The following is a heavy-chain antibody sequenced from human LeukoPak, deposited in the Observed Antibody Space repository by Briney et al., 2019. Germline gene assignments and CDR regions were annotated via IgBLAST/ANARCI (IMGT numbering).Heavy chain of an antibody. D-gene: IGHD6-19*01. CDR1: GYSFTNYW. J-gene: IGHJ4*02. CDR3: ARRDSSGWGSFDY. V-gene: IGHV5-51*01. CDR2: IYPGNADT. Sequence: GESLKISCKGSGYSFTNYWIGWVRQMPAKGVEWMGIIYPGNADTRHSPSFQGQVTISVDKSINTVYLQLSSLTASDTAVYYCARRDSSGWGSFDYWGQGTLVTVSS.